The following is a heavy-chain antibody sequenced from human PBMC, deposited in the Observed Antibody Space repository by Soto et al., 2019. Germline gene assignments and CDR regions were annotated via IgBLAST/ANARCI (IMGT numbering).Heavy chain of an antibody. V-gene: IGHV3-11*04. Sequence: GGSLRLSCTASGFDFGDYYMSWIRQAPGKGLEWVSYISSSGSTIYYTDSVKGRFTISRDNAKNSLYLQMNSLRAEDTAVYYCARDHKGGYYYYGMDVWGQGTTVTVSS. CDR1: GFDFGDYY. CDR3: ARDHKGGYYYYGMDV. J-gene: IGHJ6*02. CDR2: ISSSGSTI.